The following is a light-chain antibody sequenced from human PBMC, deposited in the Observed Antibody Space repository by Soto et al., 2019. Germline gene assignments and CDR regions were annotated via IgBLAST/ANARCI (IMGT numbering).Light chain of an antibody. J-gene: IGLJ2*01. Sequence: QSVLTQSPSVSAAPGQQVTISCSGSSSNIGNNYVSWYQQLPGTAPKLLIYDNNKRPSGIPDRFSGSKSGTSGTLDITGRQTGDEADYYCATWDGSLPGEVFGGGTQLTVL. V-gene: IGLV1-51*01. CDR1: SSNIGNNY. CDR2: DNN. CDR3: ATWDGSLPGEV.